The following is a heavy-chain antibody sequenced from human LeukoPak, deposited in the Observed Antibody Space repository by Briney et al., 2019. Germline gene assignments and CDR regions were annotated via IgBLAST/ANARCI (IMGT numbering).Heavy chain of an antibody. Sequence: ASVKVSCKASGYTFTGYYMHWVRQAPGQGLEWVGRINPNSGGTNYAQKFQGRVTMTRDTSISTAYMELSRLRSDDTAVYYCAREGREWEPPFQHWGQGTLATVTS. J-gene: IGHJ1*01. CDR2: INPNSGGT. CDR3: AREGREWEPPFQH. CDR1: GYTFTGYY. D-gene: IGHD1-26*01. V-gene: IGHV1-2*06.